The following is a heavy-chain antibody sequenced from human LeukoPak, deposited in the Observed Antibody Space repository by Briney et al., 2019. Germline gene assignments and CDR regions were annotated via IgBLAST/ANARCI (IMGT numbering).Heavy chain of an antibody. CDR3: ARQVATVTRFGS. J-gene: IGHJ4*02. D-gene: IGHD4-17*01. CDR2: IFYSGST. Sequence: SETLSLTCTVSGGSVNSADYYWSWIRQPPGKGLQGIGYIFYSGSTYYSPSLKSRFSISVDTSKNQFSLKLRSVTVADTAVYYCARQVATVTRFGSWGQGTLVTVSS. V-gene: IGHV4-30-4*02. CDR1: GGSVNSADYY.